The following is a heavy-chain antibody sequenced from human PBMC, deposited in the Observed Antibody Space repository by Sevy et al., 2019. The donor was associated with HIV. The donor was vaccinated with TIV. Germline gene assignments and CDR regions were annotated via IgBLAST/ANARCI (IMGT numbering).Heavy chain of an antibody. Sequence: GGSLRLSCAASGFTFSNAWMSWVRQSPGKGLEWVGRIRSKAGGGTTDYATIVKGKFTISRDDSRDILYLQLNSLETEDTAVYYCTTDHRQDGIVVVPFEYWGQGTLVTVSS. CDR1: GFTFSNAW. D-gene: IGHD2-15*01. V-gene: IGHV3-15*01. CDR3: TTDHRQDGIVVVPFEY. CDR2: IRSKAGGGTT. J-gene: IGHJ4*02.